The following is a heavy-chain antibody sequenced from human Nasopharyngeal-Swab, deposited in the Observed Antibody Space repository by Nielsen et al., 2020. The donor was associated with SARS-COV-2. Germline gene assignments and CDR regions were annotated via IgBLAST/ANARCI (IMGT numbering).Heavy chain of an antibody. J-gene: IGHJ4*02. CDR2: ISGSGGST. Sequence: GESLKISCAASGFTFSSYWMSWVRQAPGKGLEWVSAISGSGGSTYYADSVKGRFTISRDNSKNTLYLQMTSLRAEDTAVYYCASSIAAPRRYFDYWGQGTLVTVSS. V-gene: IGHV3-23*01. D-gene: IGHD6-6*01. CDR1: GFTFSSYW. CDR3: ASSIAAPRRYFDY.